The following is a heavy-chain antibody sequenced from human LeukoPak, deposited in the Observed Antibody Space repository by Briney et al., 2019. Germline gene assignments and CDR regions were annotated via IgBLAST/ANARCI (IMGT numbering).Heavy chain of an antibody. CDR2: INPNSGGT. CDR1: GYTFTGYY. Sequence: APVKVSCKASGYTFTGYYMHWVRQAPGQGLEWMGWINPNSGGTNYAQKFQGRVTMTRDTSISTAYMELSRLRSDDTAVYYCARKYSSWGYFDYWGQGTLVTVSS. J-gene: IGHJ4*02. V-gene: IGHV1-2*02. CDR3: ARKYSSWGYFDY. D-gene: IGHD6-6*01.